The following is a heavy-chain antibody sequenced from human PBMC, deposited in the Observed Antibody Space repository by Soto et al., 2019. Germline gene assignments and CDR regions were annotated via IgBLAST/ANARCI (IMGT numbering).Heavy chain of an antibody. CDR3: ARDSRTGCSSTDCYMS. CDR2: IYHSGNT. CDR1: GDSISGGAW. Sequence: SETLSLTCAVSGDSISGGAWWSWVRQSPGKGLQWIGEIYHSGNTRNNPSLKSRVTMSVDKSNNQFSLNLMSVTAADTATYYCARDSRTGCSSTDCYMSWGRGILVTVSS. J-gene: IGHJ5*02. V-gene: IGHV4-4*02. D-gene: IGHD2-2*01.